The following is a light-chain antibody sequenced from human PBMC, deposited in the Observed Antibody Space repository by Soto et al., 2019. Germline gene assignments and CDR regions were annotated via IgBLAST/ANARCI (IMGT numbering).Light chain of an antibody. CDR3: QQYGTSIT. V-gene: IGKV3-20*01. Sequence: EIVLTQSPGTLSLSPGERATLSCRASQSVSSRYLAWHQQKPRQAPRLLIYGASTRTAGIPDRFSGGGSAANFTLTITSMEPEDFAVYYCQQYGTSITFGQGTRLEIK. J-gene: IGKJ5*01. CDR2: GAS. CDR1: QSVSSRY.